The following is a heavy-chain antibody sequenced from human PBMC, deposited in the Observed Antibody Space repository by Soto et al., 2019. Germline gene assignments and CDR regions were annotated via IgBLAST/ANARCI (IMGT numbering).Heavy chain of an antibody. CDR1: GGSISSGGYY. J-gene: IGHJ6*02. D-gene: IGHD3-22*01. V-gene: IGHV4-31*03. CDR2: IYYSGST. CDR3: ARDGGYDSSGYSRPGMDV. Sequence: SETLSLTCTVSGGSISSGGYYWSWIRQHPGKGLEWIGYIYYSGSTYYNPSLKSRVTISVDTSKNQFSLKLSSVTAADTAVYYCARDGGYDSSGYSRPGMDVWGQGTTVTVS.